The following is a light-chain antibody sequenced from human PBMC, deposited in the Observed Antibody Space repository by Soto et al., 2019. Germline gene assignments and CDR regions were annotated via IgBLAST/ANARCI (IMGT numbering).Light chain of an antibody. CDR2: AAS. CDR1: QSISSY. CDR3: QQSYSTFMYT. J-gene: IGKJ2*01. Sequence: DIQMTQSPSSLSASVGDRVTITCRASQSISSYLNWYQQKPGKAPKLLIYAASSLQSGVPSRFSGSGSGTDSTLTISSLQPKDFATYYCQQSYSTFMYTFGQGTKVDIK. V-gene: IGKV1-39*01.